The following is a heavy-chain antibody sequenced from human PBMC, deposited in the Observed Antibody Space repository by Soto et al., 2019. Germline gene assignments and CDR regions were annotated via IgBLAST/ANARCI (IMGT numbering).Heavy chain of an antibody. Sequence: GGSLRLSCAASGFTFSSYAMSWVRQAPGKGLEWVSAISGSGGSTYYADSVKGRFTISRDNSKNTLYLQMNSLRAEDTAVYYCAKDEASGFWSGYYAFPIDYWGQGTLVTVSS. CDR2: ISGSGGST. J-gene: IGHJ4*02. CDR1: GFTFSSYA. CDR3: AKDEASGFWSGYYAFPIDY. V-gene: IGHV3-23*01. D-gene: IGHD3-3*01.